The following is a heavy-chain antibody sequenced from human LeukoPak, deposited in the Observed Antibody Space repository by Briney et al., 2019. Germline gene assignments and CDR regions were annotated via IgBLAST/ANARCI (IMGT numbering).Heavy chain of an antibody. CDR2: IWYDGSNK. V-gene: IGHV3-33*01. CDR3: ARTLEGDYSGSYLGD. Sequence: GGSLRLSCAASRFTFSSYGMHWVRQAPGKGLEWVAVIWYDGSNKYYADSVKGRFTISRDNSKNTLYLQMNSLRAEDTAVYYCARTLEGDYSGSYLGDWGQGTLVTVSS. CDR1: RFTFSSYG. J-gene: IGHJ4*02. D-gene: IGHD1-26*01.